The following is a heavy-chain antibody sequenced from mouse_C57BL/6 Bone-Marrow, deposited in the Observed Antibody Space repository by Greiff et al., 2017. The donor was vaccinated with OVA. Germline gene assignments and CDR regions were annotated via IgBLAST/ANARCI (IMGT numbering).Heavy chain of an antibody. Sequence: EVMLVESGGGLVQPKGSLKLSCAASGFSFNTYAMNWVRQAPGKGLEWVARIRSKSNNYATYYADSVKDRFTISRDDSESMLYLQMNNLKTEDTAMYYCVRRGGNYYWYFDVLGTGTTVTVSS. J-gene: IGHJ1*03. CDR3: VRRGGNYYWYFDV. V-gene: IGHV10-1*01. CDR2: IRSKSNNYAT. D-gene: IGHD1-1*02. CDR1: GFSFNTYA.